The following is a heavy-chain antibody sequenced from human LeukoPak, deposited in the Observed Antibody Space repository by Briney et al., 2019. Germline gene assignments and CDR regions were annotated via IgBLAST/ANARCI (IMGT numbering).Heavy chain of an antibody. J-gene: IGHJ4*02. CDR1: GFTFSSYA. D-gene: IGHD2-15*01. CDR2: ISGSGGST. V-gene: IGHV3-23*01. Sequence: GGSLRLSCAASGFTFSSYAMSWVRQAPGKGLEWVSAISGSGGSTYYADSVKGRFTISRDNSKNTLYLQMNNLRAEDTAVYYCAKIGGPFRAPFDYWGQGTLVTVSS. CDR3: AKIGGPFRAPFDY.